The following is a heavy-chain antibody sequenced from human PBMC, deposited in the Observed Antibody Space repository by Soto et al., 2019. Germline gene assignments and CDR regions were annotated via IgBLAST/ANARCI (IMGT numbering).Heavy chain of an antibody. Sequence: VPWGAVEGTIVDYGVRCVIQAPGKGLEWVAFISYDGSSTSYADSVKGRFTISRDNAKNTLYLQMNSLRAEDTAVYYCARGKDPAYYDFWSGYRPIDYWGQGTLVTVSS. J-gene: IGHJ4*02. CDR2: ISYDGSST. D-gene: IGHD3-3*01. CDR3: ARGKDPAYYDFWSGYRPIDY. CDR1: EGTIVDYG. V-gene: IGHV3-74*01.